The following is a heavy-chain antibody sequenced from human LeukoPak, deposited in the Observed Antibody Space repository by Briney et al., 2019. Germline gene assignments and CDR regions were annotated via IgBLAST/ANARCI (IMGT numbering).Heavy chain of an antibody. V-gene: IGHV3-23*03. D-gene: IGHD3-16*01. Sequence: GGSLRLSCAASEVSFKTACMKWVRQTAGKGLEWVAGIYGGGSGTNFYAAFVKGLFTISRDNSENIVHLQMDNLRDEDTVDYYCASPVDGVKYYFAHWGRGTQVAVSS. CDR1: EVSFKTAC. CDR3: ASPVDGVKYYFAH. J-gene: IGHJ4*02. CDR2: IYGGGSGTN.